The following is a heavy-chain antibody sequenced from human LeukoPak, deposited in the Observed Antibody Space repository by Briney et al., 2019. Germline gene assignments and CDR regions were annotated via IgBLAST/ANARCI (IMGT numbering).Heavy chain of an antibody. CDR1: GLTFSNYG. Sequence: GGTLRLSCAASGLTFSNYGMAWVRQAPGKGLEWVSAISGSGESTYNADSVKGRFTISRDNSKNTLYLQMNSLRAEDTAVYYCAKGPLGMVRGVRYFDYWGQGTLVTVSS. CDR3: AKGPLGMVRGVRYFDY. V-gene: IGHV3-23*01. D-gene: IGHD3-10*01. CDR2: ISGSGEST. J-gene: IGHJ4*02.